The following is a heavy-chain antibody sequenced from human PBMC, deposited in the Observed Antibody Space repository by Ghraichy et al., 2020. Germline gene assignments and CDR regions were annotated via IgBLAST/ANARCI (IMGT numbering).Heavy chain of an antibody. CDR3: GISIDRGPIDFYYYGMDV. D-gene: IGHD3-10*01. V-gene: IGHV3-7*03. CDR2: IKPDGREK. J-gene: IGHJ6*02. Sequence: GVSLRLSCVASGFTFSNYWMSWVRQAPEKGLEWLANIKPDGREKYYPDSVKGRLTISRDNAKKSLYLQMDSLRAEDTTVYYCGISIDRGPIDFYYYGMDVWGQGTTVSVSS. CDR1: GFTFSNYW.